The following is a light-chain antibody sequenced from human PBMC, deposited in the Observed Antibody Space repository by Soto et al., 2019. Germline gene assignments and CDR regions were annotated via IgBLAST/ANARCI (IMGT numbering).Light chain of an antibody. CDR1: QHIASY. CDR3: QQSFTTPYT. V-gene: IGKV1-39*01. Sequence: DIQMTQSPPSLSASVGDRVTITCRASQHIASYLNWYQQKPGKGPKLLIYSASSLQSGVPSRFSGSGYGTDFTLTINSLQPEDFATFYCQQSFTTPYTFGQGTKLEIK. J-gene: IGKJ2*01. CDR2: SAS.